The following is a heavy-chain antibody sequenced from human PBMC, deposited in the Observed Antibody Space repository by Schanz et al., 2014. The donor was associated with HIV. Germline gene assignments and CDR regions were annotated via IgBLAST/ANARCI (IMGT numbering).Heavy chain of an antibody. D-gene: IGHD3-9*01. Sequence: EVQLVESGGGLVQPGGLLRLSCAASGFTFSGFAMSWVRQTPGKGLEWVSTISASGGSTYYADSVLARFTISRDNSKNTLYLQMNSLRAEDTAVYYCAKADEIRHFDWYHPPFDSWGQGTLVTVSS. CDR3: AKADEIRHFDWYHPPFDS. CDR1: GFTFSGFA. CDR2: ISASGGST. J-gene: IGHJ4*02. V-gene: IGHV3-23*04.